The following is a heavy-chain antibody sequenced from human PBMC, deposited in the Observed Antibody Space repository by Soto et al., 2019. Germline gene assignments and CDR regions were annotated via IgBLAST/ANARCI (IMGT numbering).Heavy chain of an antibody. D-gene: IGHD6-25*01. Sequence: QVQLQQWGAGLLKPSETLSLTCGVYGGSFSGYYWTWIRQPPGKGLEWVGELNQSGSTNYNPSLKSRVTTSATTSKNQFSLQLSSVTAAATAVYFCAIGQRSGSFAYWGQGTLVTVSS. V-gene: IGHV4-34*01. CDR2: LNQSGST. J-gene: IGHJ4*02. CDR3: AIGQRSGSFAY. CDR1: GGSFSGYY.